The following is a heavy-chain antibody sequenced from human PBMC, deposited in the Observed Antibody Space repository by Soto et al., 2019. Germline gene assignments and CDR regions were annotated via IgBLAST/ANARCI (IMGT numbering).Heavy chain of an antibody. J-gene: IGHJ5*02. CDR2: MNPNSDNT. D-gene: IGHD6-13*01. CDR1: GYRFASYD. CDR3: ARGRRARIAAAFAFDP. V-gene: IGHV1-8*01. Sequence: SVKVSCEASGYRFASYDINWAQQATEQGLEWMGWMNPNSDNTGYAQKNQGRVTITRNTSISTAYMELSSLRSEDTAVFFCARGRRARIAAAFAFDPWGQGTLVTVSS.